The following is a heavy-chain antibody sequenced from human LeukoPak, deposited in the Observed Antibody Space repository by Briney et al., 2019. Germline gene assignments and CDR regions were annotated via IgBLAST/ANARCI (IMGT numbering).Heavy chain of an antibody. CDR3: ARSYSSSSYYYYGMDV. D-gene: IGHD6-6*01. V-gene: IGHV1-18*01. CDR1: GYTFTNYG. Sequence: ASVKVSCKASGYTFTNYGFSWVRQAPGQGLEWMGWINAYNGNTNYAQKLQGRVTMTTDTSTNTAYMELRSLRSDDTAVYYCARSYSSSSYYYYGMDVWGQGTTVTVSS. J-gene: IGHJ6*02. CDR2: INAYNGNT.